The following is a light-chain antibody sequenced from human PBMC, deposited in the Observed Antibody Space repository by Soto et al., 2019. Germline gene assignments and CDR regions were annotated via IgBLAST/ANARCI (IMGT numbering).Light chain of an antibody. Sequence: DIQMTQSPSSLSASVGDRVTITCRASQSISSYLNWYQQKPGKAPKLLIYAASSLQSGVPSRFSGSGSGTDVTLTISSLQPEDFATYYCRQSYSTPPTFGQGTKVEIK. CDR3: RQSYSTPPT. CDR2: AAS. V-gene: IGKV1-39*01. J-gene: IGKJ1*01. CDR1: QSISSY.